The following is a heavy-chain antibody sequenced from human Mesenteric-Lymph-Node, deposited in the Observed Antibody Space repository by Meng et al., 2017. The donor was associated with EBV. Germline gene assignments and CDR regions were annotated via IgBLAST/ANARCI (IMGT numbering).Heavy chain of an antibody. V-gene: IGHV1-46*02. J-gene: IGHJ4*02. CDR2: INPSASFT. Sequence: QGQLVQSGAEVKKPAASVNVSCKASGYTFNSNYIHWVRQAPGQGREWMGVINPSASFTTYPQKFQGRVTMTRDTSTSTVYMEVSSLRSEDTAVYYCVRDLNAYSFDYWGQGTLVTVSS. CDR3: VRDLNAYSFDY. CDR1: GYTFNSNY. D-gene: IGHD2-2*01.